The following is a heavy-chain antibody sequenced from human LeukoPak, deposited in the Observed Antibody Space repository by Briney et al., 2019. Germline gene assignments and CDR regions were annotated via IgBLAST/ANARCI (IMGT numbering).Heavy chain of an antibody. CDR3: ARGRREKLDF. J-gene: IGHJ4*02. CDR2: NTNRRGN. Sequence: SETLSLTCSVSGSYFTGYYLTWIRQTPGKGLEWIGENTNRRGNIYNPSLNSRLTITVDASKNQFLLKLNSVTAADAAVYYCARGRREKLDFWGQGTLVTVSS. V-gene: IGHV4-34*01. CDR1: GSYFTGYY.